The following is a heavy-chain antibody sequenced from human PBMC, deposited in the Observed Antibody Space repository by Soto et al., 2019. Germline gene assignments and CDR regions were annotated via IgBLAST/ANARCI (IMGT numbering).Heavy chain of an antibody. CDR2: ISYDGSNK. CDR1: GFSFSSYA. J-gene: IGHJ6*04. D-gene: IGHD2-8*01. Sequence: PGGSLRLSCAASGFSFSSYAMHWVRQAPGKGLEWVAVISYDGSNKYYADSVKGRFTTSRDNSKNTLYLQMNSLRAEDTAAYYCAGNGEGLSGMDGWGKGTRFTVSS. CDR3: AGNGEGLSGMDG. V-gene: IGHV3-30-3*01.